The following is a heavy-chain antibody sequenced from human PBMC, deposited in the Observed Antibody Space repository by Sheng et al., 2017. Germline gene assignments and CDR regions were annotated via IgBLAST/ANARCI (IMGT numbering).Heavy chain of an antibody. Sequence: QVQLVQSGAEVKKPGASVKVSCKASGYTFTSYDINWVRQATGQGLEWMGWMNPNSGNTGYAQKFQGRVTITRNTSISTAYMELSSLRSEDTAVYYCARAGVGLRISREWWFDPWGQGTLVTVSS. J-gene: IGHJ5*02. V-gene: IGHV1-8*03. CDR2: MNPNSGNT. CDR3: ARAGVGLRISREWWFDP. CDR1: GYTFTSYD. D-gene: IGHD1-26*01.